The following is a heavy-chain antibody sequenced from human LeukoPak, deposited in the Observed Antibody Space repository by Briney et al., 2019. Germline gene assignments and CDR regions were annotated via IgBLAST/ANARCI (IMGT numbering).Heavy chain of an antibody. D-gene: IGHD5-12*01. J-gene: IGHJ4*02. CDR2: INHSGRT. CDR3: ARSPRYSGYDYGSDY. CDR1: GGSFSAYY. V-gene: IGHV4-34*01. Sequence: SSETLSLTCAVYGGSFSAYYWSWIRQPPGKGLEWIGEINHSGRTNYNASLKSRVTISVDTSKNQFSLKMSYVTAADTAVYYCARSPRYSGYDYGSDYWGRGILAT.